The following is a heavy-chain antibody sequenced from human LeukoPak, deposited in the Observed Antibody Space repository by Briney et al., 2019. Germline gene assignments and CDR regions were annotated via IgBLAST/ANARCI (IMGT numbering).Heavy chain of an antibody. CDR2: IKQDGSEK. CDR3: AQECVDSSGYYYVPNWFDP. CDR1: GFTFSRYW. J-gene: IGHJ5*02. V-gene: IGHV3-7*01. Sequence: GGSLRLSCAASGFTFSRYWMSWVRQAPGRGLQGVANIKQDGSEKYYVDSVKGRFTISRDNAKNSLYLQMNSLRAEDTAVYYCAQECVDSSGYYYVPNWFDPRGQGTLVTVSS. D-gene: IGHD3-22*01.